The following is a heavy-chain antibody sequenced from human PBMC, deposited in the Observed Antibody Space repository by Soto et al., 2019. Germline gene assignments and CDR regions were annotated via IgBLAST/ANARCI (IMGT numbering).Heavy chain of an antibody. Sequence: PGGSVRRSCAASGFTFSSYVMHCVRQAPGEGLEWVGVISYDGSNKYYADSVKGRFTISRDNSKNTLYLQMNSLRADDTAVYYCAKDLGGYDFLATIEYWGQGTLVTLSS. V-gene: IGHV3-30*18. CDR3: AKDLGGYDFLATIEY. D-gene: IGHD3-3*01. CDR1: GFTFSSYV. J-gene: IGHJ4*02. CDR2: ISYDGSNK.